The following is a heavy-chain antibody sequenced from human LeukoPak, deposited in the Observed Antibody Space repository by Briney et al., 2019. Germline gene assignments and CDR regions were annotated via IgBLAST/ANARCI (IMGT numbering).Heavy chain of an antibody. D-gene: IGHD1-26*01. J-gene: IGHJ4*02. V-gene: IGHV6-1*01. CDR2: TYYRSKWFN. Sequence: SQTLSLTCAISGDSVSSNSAAWTWIRQSPSRGLEWLGRTYYRSKWFNDYAVSVKSRITINPDTSKNQFCLQLNSVTPEDTAVYYCARRGQNPGSYPFDYWGQGTLVTVSS. CDR3: ARRGQNPGSYPFDY. CDR1: GDSVSSNSAA.